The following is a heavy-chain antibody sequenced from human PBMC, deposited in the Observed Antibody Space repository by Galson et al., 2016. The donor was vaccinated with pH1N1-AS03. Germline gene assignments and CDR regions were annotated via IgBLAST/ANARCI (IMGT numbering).Heavy chain of an antibody. CDR3: ARELESSTSPPFDF. CDR2: ISSANSYI. V-gene: IGHV3-21*01. D-gene: IGHD1-1*01. J-gene: IGHJ4*02. CDR1: GFTFSSYN. Sequence: SLRLSCAASGFTFSSYNMHWVRQAPGKGLEWVSSISSANSYIYYADSLKGRFTISRDNAKKSLYLEMNSLRAEDTAVYCCARELESSTSPPFDFWGQGTLVTVSS.